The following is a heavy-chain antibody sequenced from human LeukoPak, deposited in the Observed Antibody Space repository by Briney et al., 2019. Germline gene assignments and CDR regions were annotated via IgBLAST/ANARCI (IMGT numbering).Heavy chain of an antibody. Sequence: GGSLRLSCAASGFIFRSYWMSWVRQAPGKGLEWVANINQDGSEKYYVDSVKGRFTISRDNAKKSLYLQMNSLRADDTAVYYCARDGGPFDSWGQGTLVTVSS. CDR1: GFIFRSYW. CDR3: ARDGGPFDS. D-gene: IGHD3-16*01. V-gene: IGHV3-7*01. J-gene: IGHJ4*02. CDR2: INQDGSEK.